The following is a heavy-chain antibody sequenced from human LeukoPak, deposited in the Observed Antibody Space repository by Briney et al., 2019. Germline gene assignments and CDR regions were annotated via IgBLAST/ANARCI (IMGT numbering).Heavy chain of an antibody. Sequence: ASVKVSFKASGYTFTSYDINWVRQAPGQGLEWMGWMNPISGKTGNAQKFQGRVTITRNTSISTAYTELSSLRSEDTAVYYCARDCGGDCYSRFDYWGQGTLVTVSS. CDR1: GYTFTSYD. V-gene: IGHV1-8*01. CDR2: MNPISGKT. CDR3: ARDCGGDCYSRFDY. J-gene: IGHJ4*02. D-gene: IGHD2-21*02.